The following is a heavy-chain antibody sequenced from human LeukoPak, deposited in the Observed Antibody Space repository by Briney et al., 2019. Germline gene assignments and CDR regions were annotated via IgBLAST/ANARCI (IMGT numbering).Heavy chain of an antibody. V-gene: IGHV3-21*01. CDR3: ARSRYGSGSYHTFDY. CDR1: GFTFSSYS. Sequence: GGSLRLSCAASGFTFSSYSMNWVRQAPGEGLEWVSSISSSSSYIYYADLVKGRFTISRDNAKNSLYLQMNSLRAEDTAVYYCARSRYGSGSYHTFDYWGQGTLVTVSS. J-gene: IGHJ4*02. D-gene: IGHD3-10*01. CDR2: ISSSSSYI.